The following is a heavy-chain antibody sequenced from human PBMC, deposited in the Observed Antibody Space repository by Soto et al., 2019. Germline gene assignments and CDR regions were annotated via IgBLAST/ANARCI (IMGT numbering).Heavy chain of an antibody. CDR3: ARDMDYYYGSGTGHGHGV. Sequence: QVQLVQSGAEVKKPGASVRVSCKASGYTFTAYCVQWVRQAPGQGLQWMGWINPNSGDTKYAQEFQGRVTLTRDTSISTVYMELSRLTSDDTAVYYGARDMDYYYGSGTGHGHGVGGLGTKFTVYS. CDR2: INPNSGDT. V-gene: IGHV1-2*02. D-gene: IGHD3-10*01. J-gene: IGHJ6*02. CDR1: GYTFTAYC.